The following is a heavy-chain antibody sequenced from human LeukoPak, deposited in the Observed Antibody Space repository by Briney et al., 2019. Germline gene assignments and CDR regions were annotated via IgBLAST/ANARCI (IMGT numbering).Heavy chain of an antibody. CDR3: ARGITTYYNSWSGSTDY. J-gene: IGHJ4*02. V-gene: IGHV3-33*01. Sequence: GGSLRLSCAASGFTFSSYGMHWVRQAPGKGLEWVAVIWYDGSNKYYADSVKGRFTISRDNSKNTLYLQMNSLRAEDTAVYYCARGITTYYNSWSGSTDYSGQGALVSVSS. CDR1: GFTFSSYG. CDR2: IWYDGSNK. D-gene: IGHD3-3*01.